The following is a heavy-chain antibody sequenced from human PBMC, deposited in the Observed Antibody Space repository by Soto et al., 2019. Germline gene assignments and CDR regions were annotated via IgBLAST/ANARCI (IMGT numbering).Heavy chain of an antibody. V-gene: IGHV3-30*03. CDR1: GFTFSSYG. CDR3: AISMRQGGRAGRGIDV. CDR2: ISYDGSNK. D-gene: IGHD3-10*01. J-gene: IGHJ6*02. Sequence: QVQLVESGGGVVQPGRSLRLSCAASGFTFSSYGMHWVRQAPGNGLEWVAVISYDGSNKYYADSGKGRFTIYRDNSKNTLYLQMNSLGAEDTAVYYCAISMRQGGRAGRGIDVWGQGTTVTVSS.